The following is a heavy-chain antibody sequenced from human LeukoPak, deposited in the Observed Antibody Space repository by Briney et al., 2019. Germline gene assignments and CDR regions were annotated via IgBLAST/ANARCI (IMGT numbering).Heavy chain of an antibody. CDR1: GFTFSSYA. J-gene: IGHJ4*02. CDR2: ISSNGGST. CDR3: VKGREPTYSSSWTD. D-gene: IGHD6-13*01. Sequence: VGSLRLSCSGSGFTFSSYAMHWVRPAPGTGLEYVSAISSNGGSTYYADSVKGRFPISRDNSKNTLYLQMSSLRAEDTAVYYCVKGREPTYSSSWTDWGQGTLVTVSS. V-gene: IGHV3-64D*06.